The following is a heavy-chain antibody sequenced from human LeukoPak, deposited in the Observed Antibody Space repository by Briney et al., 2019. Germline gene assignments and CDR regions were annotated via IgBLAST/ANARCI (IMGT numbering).Heavy chain of an antibody. V-gene: IGHV3-30-3*01. Sequence: GGSLRLSCAASGFTFSSYAMNWVRQAPGKGLEWVAAISYDGSNKYYADSVKGRFTISRDNSKNTLYLQMNSLRAEDTAVYYCARAPDGYEAFDIWGQGTMVTVSS. CDR3: ARAPDGYEAFDI. CDR2: ISYDGSNK. J-gene: IGHJ3*02. D-gene: IGHD3-22*01. CDR1: GFTFSSYA.